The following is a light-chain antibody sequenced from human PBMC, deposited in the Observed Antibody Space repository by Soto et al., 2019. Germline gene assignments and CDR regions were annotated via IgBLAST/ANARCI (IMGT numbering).Light chain of an antibody. J-gene: IGLJ2*01. CDR3: SSYTSSSTRGV. CDR1: SSDVGGYNY. CDR2: DVS. V-gene: IGLV2-14*01. Sequence: QSALTQPASVSGSPGQSITISCTGTSSDVGGYNYVSWYQQHPGKAPKLMIYDVSNRPSGVSNRFSGSKSGNTASLTISGLQAEDEADYYCSSYTSSSTRGVFGGETKVTVL.